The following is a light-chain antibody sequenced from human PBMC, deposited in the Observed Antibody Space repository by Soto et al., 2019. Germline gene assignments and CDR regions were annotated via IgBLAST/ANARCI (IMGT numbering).Light chain of an antibody. V-gene: IGLV2-18*02. CDR3: YSFKHSNTYV. J-gene: IGLJ1*01. CDR2: EVS. Sequence: QSALTQPPSVSGSHGQSVTISCSGTSSDVGSYNRVSWYQQAPGTAPKVMIYEVSNRPSGVPDRFSGSKSGNTASLTISGLQPEDEADYYCYSFKHSNTYVFGTGTKVTDL. CDR1: SSDVGSYNR.